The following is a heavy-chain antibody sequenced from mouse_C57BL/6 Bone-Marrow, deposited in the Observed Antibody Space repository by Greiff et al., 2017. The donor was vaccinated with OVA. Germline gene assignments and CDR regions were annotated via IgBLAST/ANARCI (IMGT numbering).Heavy chain of an antibody. D-gene: IGHD1-1*02. Sequence: VQLQQSGPELVKPGASVKISCKASGYSFTGYYMNWVKQSPEKSLEWIGEINPSTGGTTYNQKFKAKATMTVDKSSSTDYMQLKSLASADSAVYYCASGGTSPFAYWGQGTLVTVSA. CDR3: ASGGTSPFAY. CDR2: INPSTGGT. J-gene: IGHJ3*01. V-gene: IGHV1-42*01. CDR1: GYSFTGYY.